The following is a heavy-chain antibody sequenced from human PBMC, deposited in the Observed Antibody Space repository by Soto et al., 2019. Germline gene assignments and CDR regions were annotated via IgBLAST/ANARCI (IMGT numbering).Heavy chain of an antibody. D-gene: IGHD6-13*01. V-gene: IGHV3-48*01. CDR2: ISSSSSTI. CDR3: ASCSSSWYNDAFDI. J-gene: IGHJ3*02. CDR1: GFTFSSYS. Sequence: ESGGGLVQPGGSLRLSCAASGFTFSSYSMNWVRQAPGKGLEWVSYISSSSSTIYYADSVKGRFTISRDNAKNSLYLQMNSLRAEDTAVYYCASCSSSWYNDAFDIWGQGTMVTVSS.